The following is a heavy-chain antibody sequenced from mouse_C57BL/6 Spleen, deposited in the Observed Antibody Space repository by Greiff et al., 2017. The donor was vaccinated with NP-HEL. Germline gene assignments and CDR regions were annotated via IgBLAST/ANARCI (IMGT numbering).Heavy chain of an antibody. Sequence: QQSGAELVKPGASVKLSCKASGYTFTSYWMQWVKQRPGQGLEWIGEIDPSDSYTNYNQKFKGKATLTVDTSSSTAYRQLSSLTSEDSAVYYCARWLPHAMDYWGQGTSVTVSS. CDR1: GYTFTSYW. J-gene: IGHJ4*01. CDR3: ARWLPHAMDY. V-gene: IGHV1-50*01. CDR2: IDPSDSYT. D-gene: IGHD2-2*01.